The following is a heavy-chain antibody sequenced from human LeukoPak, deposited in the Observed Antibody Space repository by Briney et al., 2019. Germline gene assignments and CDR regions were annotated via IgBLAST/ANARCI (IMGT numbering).Heavy chain of an antibody. CDR3: ARVSYYYDSSGLHAFDI. V-gene: IGHV1-3*01. Sequence: ASVKVSCKASGYTFTSYYMHWVRQAPGQGLEWMGWINAGNGNTKYSQKFQGRVTITRDTSASTAYMELSSLRSEDTAVYYCARVSYYYDSSGLHAFDIWGQGTMVTVSS. J-gene: IGHJ3*02. CDR1: GYTFTSYY. CDR2: INAGNGNT. D-gene: IGHD3-22*01.